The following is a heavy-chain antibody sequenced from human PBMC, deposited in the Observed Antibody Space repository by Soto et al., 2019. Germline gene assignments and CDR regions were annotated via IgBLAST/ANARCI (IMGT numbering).Heavy chain of an antibody. CDR2: IYPGDSDT. D-gene: IGHD3-9*01. Sequence: PGESLKISCKGSGYSFTSYWIGWVRQMPGKGLEWMGIIYPGDSDTRYSPSFQGQVTISADKSISTAYLQWSSLKASDTAMYYCASGYYDILTGPYYGMDVWGQGTTVTVPS. V-gene: IGHV5-51*01. J-gene: IGHJ6*02. CDR3: ASGYYDILTGPYYGMDV. CDR1: GYSFTSYW.